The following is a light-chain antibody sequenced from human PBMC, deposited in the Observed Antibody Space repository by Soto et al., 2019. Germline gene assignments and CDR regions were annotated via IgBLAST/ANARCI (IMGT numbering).Light chain of an antibody. V-gene: IGKV2-28*01. J-gene: IGKJ5*01. CDR1: RSLLYSDGYNY. Sequence: DIVMTQSPLSLPVTPGEPASISCRSTRSLLYSDGYNYLNWYLQKAGQSPRLLIYLGSNRASGVPDRFSGNGSGTDFTLKISRVEAEDVGIYYCMHALEVPVTCGQGTRLEI. CDR3: MHALEVPVT. CDR2: LGS.